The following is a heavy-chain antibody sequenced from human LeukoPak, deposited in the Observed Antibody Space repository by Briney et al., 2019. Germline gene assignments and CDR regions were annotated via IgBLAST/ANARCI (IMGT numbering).Heavy chain of an antibody. CDR2: MNPNSGNT. V-gene: IGHV1-8*01. CDR3: ARSSVGARRRIDY. Sequence: GASVKVSFKGSGYTFTSYDFNWVRQPTGQGLGGMGWMNPNSGNTGYAQKLQGRVTMTRSTSINTAYMELNSLTSEDTAVYYCARSSVGARRRIDYWGQGTLVTVSS. CDR1: GYTFTSYD. D-gene: IGHD1-26*01. J-gene: IGHJ4*02.